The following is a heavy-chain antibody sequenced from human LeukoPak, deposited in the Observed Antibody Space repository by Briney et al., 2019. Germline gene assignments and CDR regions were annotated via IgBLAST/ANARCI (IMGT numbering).Heavy chain of an antibody. CDR2: INTRADET. J-gene: IGHJ4*02. CDR1: GFSFSNYG. Sequence: GGSLTLSCAASGFSFSNYGMSWFRQAPGKGLEWVSTINTRADETHYADSVRGRFTISRDNSKNTLYLQMNSLRAEDTAVYYCAKDLAGSGSYSFDYWGQGTLVTVSS. D-gene: IGHD1-26*01. CDR3: AKDLAGSGSYSFDY. V-gene: IGHV3-23*01.